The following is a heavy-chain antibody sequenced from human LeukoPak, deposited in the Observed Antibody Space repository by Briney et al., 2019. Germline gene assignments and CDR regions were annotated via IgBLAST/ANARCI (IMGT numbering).Heavy chain of an antibody. V-gene: IGHV3-7*01. J-gene: IGHJ4*02. CDR2: INEDGSEK. Sequence: GGSPRLSCAASGFTFSGFWMNWVRQAPGEGLEWVANINEDGSEKNYVDSVKGRFTISRDNAKNSLYLQMNSLRADDTAVYYCRKGHYSDYHSWGQGTLVTVSS. D-gene: IGHD4-11*01. CDR1: GFTFSGFW. CDR3: RKGHYSDYHS.